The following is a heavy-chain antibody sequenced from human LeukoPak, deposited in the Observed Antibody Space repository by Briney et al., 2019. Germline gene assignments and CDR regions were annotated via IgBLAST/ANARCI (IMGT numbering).Heavy chain of an antibody. J-gene: IGHJ4*02. CDR2: IYYSGST. Sequence: SETLSLTCTVSGGSISSRSHHWGWIRQPPGKGLEWIGNIYYSGSTFYNPSLKSRVTISVGTSQEQFSLKLSSVTAADTAVYYCAREGWGYNDGRGSFDYWGQGTLVTVSS. CDR3: AREGWGYNDGRGSFDY. V-gene: IGHV4-39*02. CDR1: GGSISSRSHH. D-gene: IGHD3-22*01.